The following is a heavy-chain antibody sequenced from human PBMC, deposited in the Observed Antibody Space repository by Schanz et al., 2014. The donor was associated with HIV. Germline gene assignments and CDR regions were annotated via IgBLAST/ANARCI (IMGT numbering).Heavy chain of an antibody. Sequence: EQLVQSGAEVRKPGASVRVSCKASDYRFTAYYMHWVRQAPGQGLGWMGVINIMLGKTNYAQKFQGRVSMTADQSTSTAYMEVSSLRSDDTAVYYCASGRRSGIGWRMDVWGQGTTVSVSS. CDR3: ASGRRSGIGWRMDV. CDR1: DYRFTAYY. CDR2: INIMLGKT. V-gene: IGHV1-2*02. D-gene: IGHD6-19*01. J-gene: IGHJ6*02.